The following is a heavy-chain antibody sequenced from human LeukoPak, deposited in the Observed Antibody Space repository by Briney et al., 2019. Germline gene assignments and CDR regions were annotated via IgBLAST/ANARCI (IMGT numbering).Heavy chain of an antibody. J-gene: IGHJ4*02. D-gene: IGHD1-26*01. CDR3: ARDMVGPMVYLPPFTS. Sequence: ASVKVSFKASGYTFTSYYMHWVRQAPGQGLEWMGIINPSGGSTSYAQKFQGRVTMTRDTSTSTVYMELSSLRSEDTAVYYCARDMVGPMVYLPPFTSGGQGPLAPV. CDR1: GYTFTSYY. CDR2: INPSGGST. V-gene: IGHV1-46*01.